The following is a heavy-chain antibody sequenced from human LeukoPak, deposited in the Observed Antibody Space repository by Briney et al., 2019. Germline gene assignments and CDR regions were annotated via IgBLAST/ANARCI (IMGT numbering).Heavy chain of an antibody. V-gene: IGHV3-7*01. Sequence: GGSLRLSCAASGFTFSSYWMSWVRQAPGKGLEWEANIKQDGSEKYYVDSVKGRFTISRDNAKNSLYLQMNSLRAEDTAVYYCTRGQPADVDTAMVFSYWGQGTLVTVSS. CDR2: IKQDGSEK. CDR3: TRGQPADVDTAMVFSY. CDR1: GFTFSSYW. J-gene: IGHJ4*02. D-gene: IGHD5-18*01.